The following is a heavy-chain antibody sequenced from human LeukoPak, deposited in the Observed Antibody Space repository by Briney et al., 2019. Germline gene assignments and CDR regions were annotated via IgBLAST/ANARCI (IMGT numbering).Heavy chain of an antibody. J-gene: IGHJ6*02. CDR3: ASTGSSYYYYGMDV. D-gene: IGHD1-26*01. Sequence: GGSLRLSCAASGFTFSSYSMNWVRQAPGKGLEWVSSISSSSYIYYADSVKGRFTISRDNAKNSLYLQMNSLRAEDTAVYYCASTGSSYYYYGMDVWGQGTTVTVSS. CDR2: ISSSSYI. CDR1: GFTFSSYS. V-gene: IGHV3-21*01.